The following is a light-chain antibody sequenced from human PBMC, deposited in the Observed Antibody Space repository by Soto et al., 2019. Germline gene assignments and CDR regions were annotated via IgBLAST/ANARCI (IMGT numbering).Light chain of an antibody. CDR2: GAS. CDR3: QQRSNWPWT. J-gene: IGKJ1*01. V-gene: IGKV3-11*01. Sequence: MTHSPATLSVSPGEGVTLSCRASQSVSSGLAWYQQKPGQAPRLLIYGASIRATGIPARFSGSGSGTDFTLTISSLEPEDFAVYYCQQRSNWPWTFGQGTKVDIK. CDR1: QSVSSG.